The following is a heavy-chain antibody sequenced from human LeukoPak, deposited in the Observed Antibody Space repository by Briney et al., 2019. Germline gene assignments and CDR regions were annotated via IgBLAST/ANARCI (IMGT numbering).Heavy chain of an antibody. CDR3: ARETNGVDY. CDR2: IYYSGST. J-gene: IGHJ4*02. Sequence: SETLSLTCTVTGGSISSYYWSWIRQPPGKGLEWIGYIYYSGSTNYNPSLKSRVTISVDTSKNQFSLKLSSVTAADTAVYYCARETNGVDYWGQGTLVTVSS. D-gene: IGHD2-8*01. V-gene: IGHV4-59*01. CDR1: GGSISSYY.